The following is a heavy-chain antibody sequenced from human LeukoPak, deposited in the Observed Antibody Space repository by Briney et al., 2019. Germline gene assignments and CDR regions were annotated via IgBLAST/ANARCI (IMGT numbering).Heavy chain of an antibody. CDR2: IIPIFGTA. CDR1: GGTFSSYA. CDR3: ARSSGWYPDYYYYYMDV. J-gene: IGHJ6*03. Sequence: SVKVSCKASGGTFSSYAISWVRQAPGQGLEWMGGIIPIFGTANYAQKFQGRVTITTDESTSTAYMELSSLRSEDTAVYYCARSSGWYPDYYYYYMDVWGKGTTVIVSS. V-gene: IGHV1-69*05. D-gene: IGHD6-19*01.